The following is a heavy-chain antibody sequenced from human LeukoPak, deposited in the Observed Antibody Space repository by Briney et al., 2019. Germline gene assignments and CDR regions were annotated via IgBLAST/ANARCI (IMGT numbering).Heavy chain of an antibody. Sequence: GGSLRLSCAASGFTFSSYWMSWVRQAPGKGLEWVANIKQDGSEKYSVDSVKGRFTISRDNAKNSLYLQMNSLRAEDTAVYYRARPSMVRGIDYWGQGTLVTVSS. J-gene: IGHJ4*02. V-gene: IGHV3-7*01. D-gene: IGHD3-10*01. CDR2: IKQDGSEK. CDR1: GFTFSSYW. CDR3: ARPSMVRGIDY.